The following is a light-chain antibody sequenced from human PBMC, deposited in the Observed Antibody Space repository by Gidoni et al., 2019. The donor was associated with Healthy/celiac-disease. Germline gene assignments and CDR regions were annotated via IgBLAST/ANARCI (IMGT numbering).Light chain of an antibody. CDR3: QQYDNLHT. V-gene: IGKV1-33*01. Sequence: DIQMTQSPSSLSASVGDRVTITCQASHDISNYLNWYQQKPGKAPKLLSYDASNLETGVPSRVSGSGSGTDFTFTISSLQPEDIATYYCQQYDNLHTFGQGTRLEIK. CDR2: DAS. J-gene: IGKJ5*01. CDR1: HDISNY.